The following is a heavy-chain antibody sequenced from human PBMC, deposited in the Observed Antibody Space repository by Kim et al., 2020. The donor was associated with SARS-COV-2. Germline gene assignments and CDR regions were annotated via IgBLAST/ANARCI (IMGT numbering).Heavy chain of an antibody. Sequence: YAQKVQGRVTITADESTSTAYMKLSSLRSEDTAVYYCARVGGIVGATRDYWGQGTLVTVSS. D-gene: IGHD1-26*01. CDR3: ARVGGIVGATRDY. V-gene: IGHV1-69*01. J-gene: IGHJ4*02.